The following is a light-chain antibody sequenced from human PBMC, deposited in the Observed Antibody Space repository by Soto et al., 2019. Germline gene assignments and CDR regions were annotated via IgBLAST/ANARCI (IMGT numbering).Light chain of an antibody. Sequence: EVVMTQSPATLSVSPGERATLSCRASQSVSSNLAWYQQKPGQAPRLLIYGASNRATSIPDRFSGSGSGTDFTLTISSLEPEDFAVYYCQQRSNWPLLTFGGGTKVDIK. J-gene: IGKJ4*01. CDR3: QQRSNWPLLT. CDR2: GAS. CDR1: QSVSSN. V-gene: IGKV3-11*01.